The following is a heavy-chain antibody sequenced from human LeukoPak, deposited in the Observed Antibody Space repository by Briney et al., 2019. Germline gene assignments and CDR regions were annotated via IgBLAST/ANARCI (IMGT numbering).Heavy chain of an antibody. CDR3: AKSLYCSTTTCYRYYFEK. D-gene: IGHD2-2*01. Sequence: PGGSLRLSCAASGFIFSSYGMHWVRQAPGKGLEWVTFKQTDGNTKSYTASVEGRFTISRENSKNTLYLQMNSLRPEDTAVYYCAKSLYCSTTTCYRYYFEKWGQGTLVTVSS. V-gene: IGHV3-30*02. CDR2: KQTDGNTK. J-gene: IGHJ4*02. CDR1: GFIFSSYG.